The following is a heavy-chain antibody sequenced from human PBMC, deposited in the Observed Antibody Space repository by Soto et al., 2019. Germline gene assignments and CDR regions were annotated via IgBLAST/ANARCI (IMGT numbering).Heavy chain of an antibody. D-gene: IGHD1-20*01. CDR2: IYYNGDT. V-gene: IGHV4-39*01. CDR3: ARRLMDNWTPGHAFDF. CDR1: GGSVSSGNYF. J-gene: IGHJ3*01. Sequence: QLQLQESGPGLVKPAETLSLKCAVSGGSVSSGNYFWDWIRQPPGKGLEWIGNIYYNGDTYYSPCLQSRVTLSVDTAESQFSLTLTSVTAADPAVYYSARRLMDNWTPGHAFDFWCQAAFVTVSS.